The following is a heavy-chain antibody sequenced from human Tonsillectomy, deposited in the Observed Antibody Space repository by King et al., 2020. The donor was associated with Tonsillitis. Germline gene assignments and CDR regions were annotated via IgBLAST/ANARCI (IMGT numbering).Heavy chain of an antibody. V-gene: IGHV3-11*01. Sequence: VQLVEYGGGLVKPGGSLRLSCETSGFTFSDYYMTWIRQAPGKGLEWVSYISSSGNTRYYADSVKGRFTISRDNANNSLYLQMDSLRADDTAVYYCARVSRGTDYWGQGTLVTVSS. CDR1: GFTFSDYY. D-gene: IGHD3-10*01. CDR2: ISSSGNTR. J-gene: IGHJ4*02. CDR3: ARVSRGTDY.